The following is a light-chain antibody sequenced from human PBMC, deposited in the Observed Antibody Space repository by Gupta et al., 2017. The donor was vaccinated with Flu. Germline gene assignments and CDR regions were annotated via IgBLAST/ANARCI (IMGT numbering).Light chain of an antibody. CDR1: TGAVTGGYH. Sequence: TGAVTGGYHPNLFQQNPGQAPRPLIYNATYKHSWTPARFSGSLLGDKAALTLSGGQSEDEADYYCLLYFSGTRKWVFGGGTKVTVL. CDR3: LLYFSGTRKWV. V-gene: IGLV7-43*01. CDR2: NAT. J-gene: IGLJ3*02.